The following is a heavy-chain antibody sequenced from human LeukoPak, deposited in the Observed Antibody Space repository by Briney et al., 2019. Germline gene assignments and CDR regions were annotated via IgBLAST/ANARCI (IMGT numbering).Heavy chain of an antibody. D-gene: IGHD7-27*01. J-gene: IGHJ4*02. CDR1: GGSISNISYS. CDR2: IYYSGST. V-gene: IGHV4-39*07. CDR3: ASRKLGNDY. Sequence: SETLSPTCTFPGGSISNISYSWGWIRQPPGKGLEWIGSIYYSGSTYYNPSLKSRVTISADTSQNQFSLKLSSVTAADTAVYYCASRKLGNDYWGQGTLVTVSS.